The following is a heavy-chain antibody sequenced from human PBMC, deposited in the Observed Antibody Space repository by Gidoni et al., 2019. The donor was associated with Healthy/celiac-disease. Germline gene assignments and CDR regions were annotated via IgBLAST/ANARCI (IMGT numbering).Heavy chain of an antibody. J-gene: IGHJ4*02. V-gene: IGHV4-38-2*01. CDR2: IYHSGST. CDR1: GYSISSGYY. CDR3: ASSSN. Sequence: QVQLQESGPGLAKPSETLSPTCAVSGYSISSGYYWGWIRQPPGKGLEWIGSIYHSGSTYYNPSLKSRVTISVDTSKNQFSLKLSSVTAADTAVYYCASSSNWGQGTLVTVSS.